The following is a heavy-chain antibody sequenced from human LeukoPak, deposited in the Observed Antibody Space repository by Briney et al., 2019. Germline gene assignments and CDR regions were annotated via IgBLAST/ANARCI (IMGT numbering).Heavy chain of an antibody. CDR1: GFTFSRYW. CDR3: AVVRSSEGHY. J-gene: IGHJ4*02. V-gene: IGHV3-7*03. CDR2: IKQDGGEI. Sequence: GGSLRLSCAASGFTFSRYWMSWVRQVPRKGLEWVANIKQDGGEIYYVDSVKGRFTISRDNAKNSLYLQMNSLRAEDTAVYYCAVVRSSEGHYWGQGTLVTVSS. D-gene: IGHD1-26*01.